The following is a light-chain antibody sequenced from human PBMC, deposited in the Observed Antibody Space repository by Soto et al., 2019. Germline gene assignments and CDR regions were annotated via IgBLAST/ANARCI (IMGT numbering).Light chain of an antibody. Sequence: QSVLAQPAPVSGSPGQSITISCTGTSSDVGGYNYVSWYQQHPGKAPKLMIYEVSNRPSGVSNRFSGSKSGNTASLTISGLQAEDEADYYCSSYTSSSTLFGGGTKVTVL. CDR2: EVS. CDR1: SSDVGGYNY. V-gene: IGLV2-14*01. CDR3: SSYTSSSTL. J-gene: IGLJ2*01.